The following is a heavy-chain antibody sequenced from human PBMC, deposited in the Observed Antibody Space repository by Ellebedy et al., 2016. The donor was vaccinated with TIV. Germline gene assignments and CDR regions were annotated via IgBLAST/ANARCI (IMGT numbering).Heavy chain of an antibody. CDR2: ISYDGSNK. V-gene: IGHV3-30*01. CDR3: ARDTQIAVVFNWFDP. J-gene: IGHJ5*02. CDR1: GFTFSSYA. D-gene: IGHD6-19*01. Sequence: GESLKISCAASGFTFSSYAMHWVRQAPGKGLEWVAVISYDGSNKYYADSVKGRFTISRDNSKNTLYLQMNSLRAEDTAVYYCARDTQIAVVFNWFDPWGQGTLVTVSS.